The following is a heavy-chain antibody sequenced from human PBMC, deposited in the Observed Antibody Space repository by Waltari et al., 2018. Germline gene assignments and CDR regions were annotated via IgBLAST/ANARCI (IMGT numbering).Heavy chain of an antibody. CDR3: ARGYYDSSGYLDY. D-gene: IGHD3-22*01. Sequence: EVQLVESGGGLVTPGGSLRLSCAASGFTFSSYSMNWVRQAPGKGLEWVSSISSSSSYIYYADSVKGRFTISRDNAKNSLYLQMNSLRAEDTAVYYCARGYYDSSGYLDYWGQGTLVTVSS. J-gene: IGHJ4*02. V-gene: IGHV3-21*01. CDR2: ISSSSSYI. CDR1: GFTFSSYS.